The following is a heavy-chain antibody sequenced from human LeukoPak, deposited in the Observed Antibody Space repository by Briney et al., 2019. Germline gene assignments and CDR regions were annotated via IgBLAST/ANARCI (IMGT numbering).Heavy chain of an antibody. D-gene: IGHD2-8*02. J-gene: IGHJ4*02. Sequence: GGSLRPSCAASGFTFSSYALNWVRQAPGKGLEWVSASGTSGDTYYGDSVKGRFTISRDNAKNTVYLQMSSLRVEDTAVYYCAQKTPGHHPFDYWGQGVLVTVSS. CDR1: GFTFSSYA. CDR3: AQKTPGHHPFDY. CDR2: SGTSGDT. V-gene: IGHV3-23*01.